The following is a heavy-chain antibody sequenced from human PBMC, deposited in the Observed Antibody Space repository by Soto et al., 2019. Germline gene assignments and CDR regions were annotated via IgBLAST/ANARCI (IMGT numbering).Heavy chain of an antibody. Sequence: QVQLVQSGAEVKKPGASVRVSCKPSGYSLRNYAIHWVRQAAGQSLEWLAWIDPGSGRATYSQKVQGRITVTRDNYATKFYMDMTSLTAEDTDFYVCTSDLNGGNQFEYWGQGALVIVSS. V-gene: IGHV1-3*01. J-gene: IGHJ4*02. CDR3: TSDLNGGNQFEY. CDR1: GYSLRNYA. D-gene: IGHD2-8*01. CDR2: IDPGSGRA.